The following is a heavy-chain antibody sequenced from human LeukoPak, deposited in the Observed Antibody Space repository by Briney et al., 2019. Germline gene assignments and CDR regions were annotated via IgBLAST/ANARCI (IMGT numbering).Heavy chain of an antibody. D-gene: IGHD3-9*01. Sequence: PGGSLRLSCAASGFTFSNFAMSWVRQAPGKGLEWVSSISSSATYIYYADSVKGRFTISRDDAENSLFLQMNSLRAEDTAVYYCATADLTGYYGGDYWGQGTLVTVSS. V-gene: IGHV3-21*01. CDR2: ISSSATYI. CDR3: ATADLTGYYGGDY. J-gene: IGHJ4*02. CDR1: GFTFSNFA.